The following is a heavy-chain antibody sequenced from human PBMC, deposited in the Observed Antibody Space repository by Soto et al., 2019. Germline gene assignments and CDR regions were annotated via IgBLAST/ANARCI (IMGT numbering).Heavy chain of an antibody. CDR3: ARLQSPYTSGWFSPTPLDN. V-gene: IGHV5-51*01. J-gene: IGHJ4*02. CDR2: IYPGDSDT. CDR1: GYSFTSYW. D-gene: IGHD6-19*01. Sequence: GESLKISCKGSGYSFTSYWIGWVRQMPGKGLEWMGTIYPGDSDTKYSPSFQGQVTISADKSISTAYLQWSSLKASDTAMYFCARLQSPYTSGWFSPTPLDNWGRGTLVTVSS.